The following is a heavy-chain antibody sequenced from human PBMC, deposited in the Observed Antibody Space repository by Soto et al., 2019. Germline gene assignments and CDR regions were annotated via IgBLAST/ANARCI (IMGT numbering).Heavy chain of an antibody. CDR1: GFTFSSYA. CDR3: ARSNYDFWSGGSLDI. CDR2: IKQDGSQK. V-gene: IGHV3-7*03. Sequence: GGSLRLSCAASGFTFSSYAMSWVRQAPGKGLEWVANIKQDGSQKYYVDSVKGRFTISRDNAKNSLYLQMNSLRAEDTAIYYCARSNYDFWSGGSLDIWGQGTMVTVSS. J-gene: IGHJ3*02. D-gene: IGHD3-3*01.